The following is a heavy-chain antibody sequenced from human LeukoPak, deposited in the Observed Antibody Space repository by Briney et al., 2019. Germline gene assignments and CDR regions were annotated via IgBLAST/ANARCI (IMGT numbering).Heavy chain of an antibody. V-gene: IGHV3-7*01. CDR2: IKQDGSEK. CDR3: ARDRDYSGYGQNLDY. J-gene: IGHJ4*02. D-gene: IGHD5-12*01. Sequence: GGSLRLSCAASGFTFSSYWMSWVRQAPGKGLEWVANIKQDGSEKYYVDSVKGRFTISRDNAKNSLYLQMNSLRAEDTAVYYCARDRDYSGYGQNLDYWGQGTLVTVSS. CDR1: GFTFSSYW.